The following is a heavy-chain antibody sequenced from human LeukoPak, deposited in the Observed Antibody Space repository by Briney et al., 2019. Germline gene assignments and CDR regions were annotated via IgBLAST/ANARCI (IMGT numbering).Heavy chain of an antibody. J-gene: IGHJ4*02. CDR2: IIPIFGTA. CDR1: GGTFSIYA. CDR3: ARDLRGNSGYDFDY. V-gene: IGHV1-69*13. D-gene: IGHD5-12*01. Sequence: SVTVSFTASGGTFSIYAISWVRQAPGQGLEWMGGIIPIFGTANYAQKFQGRVTINADESTSTAYMELSSLRSEDTAVYYCARDLRGNSGYDFDYWGQGTLVSVPS.